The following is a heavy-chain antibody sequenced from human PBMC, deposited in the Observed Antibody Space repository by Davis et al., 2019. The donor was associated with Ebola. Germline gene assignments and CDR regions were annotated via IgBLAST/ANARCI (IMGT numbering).Heavy chain of an antibody. V-gene: IGHV5-51*01. J-gene: IGHJ5*02. CDR2: VFPVDSRT. CDR1: GFTFTNYW. CDR3: VRQHGCLDGSCYWYDL. D-gene: IGHD2-15*01. Sequence: PGGSLRLSCKASGFTFTNYWIGWVRQMPGKGLEWMGIVFPVDSRTKYGPPFQGQVTMSADKSTNTADLYWSSLKTSDTGMYYCVRQHGCLDGSCYWYDLWGQGTLVTVSS.